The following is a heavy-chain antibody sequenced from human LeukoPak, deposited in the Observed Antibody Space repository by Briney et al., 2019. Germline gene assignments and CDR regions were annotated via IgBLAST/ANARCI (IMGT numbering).Heavy chain of an antibody. CDR1: GFTFSNSW. V-gene: IGHV3-7*01. J-gene: IGHJ4*02. Sequence: GGSLRLSCAASGFTFSNSWMTWVRQAPGKGLEWVASINQDGGEIHYVDSVKGRFTISRDNAKNSLYLQMNSLRAEDTAVYYCARVGRGYSFNVYYFDYWGQGTLVTVSS. CDR3: ARVGRGYSFNVYYFDY. CDR2: INQDGGEI. D-gene: IGHD5-18*01.